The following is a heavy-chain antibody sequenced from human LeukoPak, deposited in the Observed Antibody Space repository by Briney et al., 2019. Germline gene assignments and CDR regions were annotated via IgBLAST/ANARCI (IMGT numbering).Heavy chain of an antibody. CDR3: AGHHPRNTVDF. V-gene: IGHV4-59*08. J-gene: IGHJ4*02. CDR1: GGSISNYY. CDR2: ISHSGST. Sequence: SETLSLTCTVSGGSISNYYWSWIRQPPGKGLEWIGYISHSGSTNYSPSLKSRVTISLDTSKDQFSLKLSSVTAADTAVYYCAGHHPRNTVDFWGQGTLVTVSS. D-gene: IGHD2/OR15-2a*01.